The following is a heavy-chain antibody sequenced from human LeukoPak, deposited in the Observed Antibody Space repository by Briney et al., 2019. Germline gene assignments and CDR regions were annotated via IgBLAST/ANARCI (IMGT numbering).Heavy chain of an antibody. J-gene: IGHJ3*02. D-gene: IGHD3-9*01. CDR2: ISGSGGST. Sequence: GGSLRLSCAASGFSFSNYGMNWVRQAPGKGLEWVSAISGSGGSTYYADSVKGRFTISRDNAKNSLYLQMNSLRAEDTAMYYCASSLYDILTGYHPSHDAFDIWGQGTMVTVSS. V-gene: IGHV3-23*01. CDR1: GFSFSNYG. CDR3: ASSLYDILTGYHPSHDAFDI.